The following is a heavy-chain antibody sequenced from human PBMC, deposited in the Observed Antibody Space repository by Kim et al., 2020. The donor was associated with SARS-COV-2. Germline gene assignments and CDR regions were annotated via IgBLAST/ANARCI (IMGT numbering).Heavy chain of an antibody. J-gene: IGHJ4*02. CDR2: ISYDGSNK. D-gene: IGHD3-10*01. Sequence: LSLTCAASGFTFSSYGMHWVRQAPGKGLEWVAVISYDGSNKYYADSVKGRFTISRDNSKNTLYLQMNSLRAEDTAVYYCAKVDTYYYGSGSFDYWGQGTLVTVSS. CDR1: GFTFSSYG. CDR3: AKVDTYYYGSGSFDY. V-gene: IGHV3-30*18.